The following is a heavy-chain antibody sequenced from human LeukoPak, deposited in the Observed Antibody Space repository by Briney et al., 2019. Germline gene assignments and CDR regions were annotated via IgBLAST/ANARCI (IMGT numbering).Heavy chain of an antibody. CDR3: ARASSGWSYYFDY. J-gene: IGHJ4*02. Sequence: SVKVSCKASGGTFSSYTISWVRQAPGQGLEWMGRIIPILGIANYAQKFQGRVTITADKSTSTAYMELSSLRSEDTAVYYCARASSGWSYYFDYWGQGTLVTVSS. CDR2: IIPILGIA. V-gene: IGHV1-69*02. D-gene: IGHD6-19*01. CDR1: GGTFSSYT.